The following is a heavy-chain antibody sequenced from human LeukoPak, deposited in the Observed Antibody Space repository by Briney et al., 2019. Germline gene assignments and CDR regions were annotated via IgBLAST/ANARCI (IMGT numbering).Heavy chain of an antibody. V-gene: IGHV4-61*02. D-gene: IGHD3-9*01. J-gene: IGHJ4*02. CDR1: GDSISSGDYH. Sequence: PSETLSLTCTVSGDSISSGDYHWSWIRQPAGKGLEWIGRISSSGSTNYNPSLKSRVTISVDTSKNQFSLKLSSVTAADTAVYYCARLGRLRFFDYRTPYYFDYWGQGTLVTVSS. CDR3: ARLGRLRFFDYRTPYYFDY. CDR2: ISSSGST.